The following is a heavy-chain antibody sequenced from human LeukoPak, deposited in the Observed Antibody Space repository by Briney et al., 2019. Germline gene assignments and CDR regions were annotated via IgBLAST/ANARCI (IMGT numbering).Heavy chain of an antibody. V-gene: IGHV3-23*01. CDR1: GFSFSNYA. CDR2: ISGSGGST. D-gene: IGHD3-22*01. CDR3: AKSAYYDASGYYREYYFDY. J-gene: IGHJ4*02. Sequence: RTGGSLRLSCVSSGFSFSNYAMSWVRQAPGKGLEWVSSISGSGGSTHYADSVKGRFTISRDKTKNTLYLQMNSLRAEDTAVYYCAKSAYYDASGYYREYYFDYWGQGTLVTVSS.